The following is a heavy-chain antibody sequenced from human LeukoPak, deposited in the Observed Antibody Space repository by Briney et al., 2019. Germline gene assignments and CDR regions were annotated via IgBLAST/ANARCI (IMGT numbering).Heavy chain of an antibody. CDR2: INPNSGGT. CDR3: ARPLELGAFDI. D-gene: IGHD3-16*01. J-gene: IGHJ3*02. V-gene: IGHV1-2*06. Sequence: GASVKVSCKASGYTFTGYYMHWVRQAPGQGLELMGRINPNSGGTNYAQKFQGRVTMTRDTSISTAYMELSRLRSDDTAVYYCARPLELGAFDIWGQGTMVTVSS. CDR1: GYTFTGYY.